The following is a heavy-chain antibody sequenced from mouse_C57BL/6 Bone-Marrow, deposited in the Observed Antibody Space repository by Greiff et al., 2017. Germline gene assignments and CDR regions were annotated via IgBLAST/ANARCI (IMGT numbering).Heavy chain of an antibody. CDR2: INPYNGGT. J-gene: IGHJ2*01. Sequence: VQLKQSGPVLVKPGASVKMSCKASGYTFTDYYMNWVKQSHGKSLEWIGVINPYNGGTSYNQKFKGKATLTVDKSSSTAYMELNSLTSEDSAVYYCAPYYYGSSPDYFDYWGQGTTLTVSS. CDR3: APYYYGSSPDYFDY. V-gene: IGHV1-19*01. CDR1: GYTFTDYY. D-gene: IGHD1-1*01.